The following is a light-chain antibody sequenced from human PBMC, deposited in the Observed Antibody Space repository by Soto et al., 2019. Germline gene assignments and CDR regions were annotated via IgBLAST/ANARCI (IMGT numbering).Light chain of an antibody. CDR1: TSNIGNNP. V-gene: IGLV1-36*01. J-gene: IGLJ2*01. Sequence: QPVLTQPPSVSEAPRQRVTISCSGSTSNIGNNPVNWYQQLPGTAPKLLIYYNDQLPSGVSDRFSGSKSGTSASLAISGLQSEDEADYYCAAWDDDLNGVLFGGGTKVTVL. CDR3: AAWDDDLNGVL. CDR2: YND.